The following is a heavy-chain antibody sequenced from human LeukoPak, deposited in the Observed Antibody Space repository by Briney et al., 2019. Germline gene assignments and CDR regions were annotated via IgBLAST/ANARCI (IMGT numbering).Heavy chain of an antibody. V-gene: IGHV4-39*01. CDR3: ASLKGPWLFSVDY. CDR1: GGSISSSSYY. CDR2: IYYSGST. Sequence: PSETLSLTCTVSGGSISSSSYYWGWIRQPPGKGLEWIGSIYYSGSTYYNPSLGSRVTISVDTSKNQFSLKLSSVTAADTAVYYCASLKGPWLFSVDYWGQGTLVSVSS. J-gene: IGHJ4*02. D-gene: IGHD3-22*01.